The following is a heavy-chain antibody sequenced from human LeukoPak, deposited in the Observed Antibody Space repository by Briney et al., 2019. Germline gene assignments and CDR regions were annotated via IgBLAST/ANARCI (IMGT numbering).Heavy chain of an antibody. CDR1: GGSISSYY. CDR3: ARASPRVYSYGQRKYYFDY. D-gene: IGHD5-18*01. V-gene: IGHV4-4*07. J-gene: IGHJ4*02. Sequence: PSETLSLTCTVSGGSISSYYWSWIRQPAGKGLEWIGRIYTSGSTNYNPSLKRRVTMSVDTSKNQFSLKLSSVTAADTAVYYCARASPRVYSYGQRKYYFDYWGQGTLVTVSS. CDR2: IYTSGST.